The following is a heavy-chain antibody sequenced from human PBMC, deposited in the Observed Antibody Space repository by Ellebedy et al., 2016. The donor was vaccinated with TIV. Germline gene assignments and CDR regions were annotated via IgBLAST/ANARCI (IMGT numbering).Heavy chain of an antibody. CDR1: GGSISSRSYY. Sequence: MPSETLSLTCTVSGGSISSRSYYWGWIRQPPGKNLEWIGTIYYNGNAYYNPSLRSRVSISIDTSKNQFSLRLSSVTAADTAVYYCARCETGSGSGWCNWHDPWGQGTLVTVSS. CDR2: IYYNGNA. CDR3: ARCETGSGSGWCNWHDP. J-gene: IGHJ5*02. D-gene: IGHD3-22*01. V-gene: IGHV4-39*07.